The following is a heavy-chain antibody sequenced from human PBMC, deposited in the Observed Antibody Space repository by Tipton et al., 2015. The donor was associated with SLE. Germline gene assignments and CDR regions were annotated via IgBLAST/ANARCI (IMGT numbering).Heavy chain of an antibody. CDR2: IKSKTDGGTT. D-gene: IGHD5-12*01. V-gene: IGHV3-15*01. Sequence: SLRLSCAASGFTFSNAWMSWVRQAPGKGLEWVGRIKSKTDGGTTDYAAPVKGRFTISRDDSKNTLYLQMNSLKTEDTAVYYCTTAGSLVAPNALDIWGQGTMVTVSS. CDR3: TTAGSLVAPNALDI. CDR1: GFTFSNAW. J-gene: IGHJ3*02.